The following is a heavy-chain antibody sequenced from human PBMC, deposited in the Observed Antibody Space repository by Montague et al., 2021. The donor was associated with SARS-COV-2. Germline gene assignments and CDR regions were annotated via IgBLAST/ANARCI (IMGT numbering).Heavy chain of an antibody. J-gene: IGHJ4*02. Sequence: SVKVSCKASGYTFTSYGISWVRQAPGQGLEWMGWISAYNGNTNYAQKLQGRVTMTTDTSTSTAYMELRSLRSDDTAVYYCARVESYYGSGSYFDYWGQGTLVTVSS. D-gene: IGHD3-10*01. CDR3: ARVESYYGSGSYFDY. CDR2: ISAYNGNT. V-gene: IGHV1-18*04. CDR1: GYTFTSYG.